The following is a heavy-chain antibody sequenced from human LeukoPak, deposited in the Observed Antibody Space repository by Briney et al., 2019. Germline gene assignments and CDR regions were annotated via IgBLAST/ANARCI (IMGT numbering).Heavy chain of an antibody. CDR1: GFSLSTSGTC. J-gene: IGHJ4*02. CDR2: IDWDDDK. CDR3: ARILCPLGATADY. Sequence: SGPTLLHPPRTLTLNFTFSGFSLSTSGTCVRWIRQPPGKALEWLARIDWDDDKYYSTSLKTRLTISKDTSKNQVVLTMTNMDPVDTATYYCARILCPLGATADYWGQGTLVTVSS. D-gene: IGHD2-21*01. V-gene: IGHV2-70*11.